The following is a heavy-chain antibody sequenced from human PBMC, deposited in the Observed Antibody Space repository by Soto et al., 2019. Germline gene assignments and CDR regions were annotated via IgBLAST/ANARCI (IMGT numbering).Heavy chain of an antibody. CDR1: DFSFSTFA. Sequence: GGSLRLSCAASDFSFSTFAMHWVRQAPGKGLEWVSSVRDTGATTYYADSVKGRFTISRDNSRNTLFLQMNSLRVEDTALYFCAKGLAPSVRWIDPWGQGTMVTVSS. V-gene: IGHV3-23*01. J-gene: IGHJ5*02. CDR2: VRDTGATT. CDR3: AKGLAPSVRWIDP.